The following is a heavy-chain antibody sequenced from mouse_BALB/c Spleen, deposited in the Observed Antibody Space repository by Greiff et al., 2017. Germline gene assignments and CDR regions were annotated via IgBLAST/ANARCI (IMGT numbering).Heavy chain of an antibody. CDR1: GDSITSGY. V-gene: IGHV3-8*02. CDR2: ISYSGST. D-gene: IGHD1-1*01. J-gene: IGHJ4*01. CDR3: ARYYYSSSYDYAMDY. Sequence: EVQLQESGPSLVKPSQTLSLTCSVTGDSITSGYWNWIRKFPGNKLEYMGYISYSGSTYYNPSLKSRISITRDTSKNQYYLQLNSVTTEDTATYYCARYYYSSSYDYAMDYWGQGTSVTVSS.